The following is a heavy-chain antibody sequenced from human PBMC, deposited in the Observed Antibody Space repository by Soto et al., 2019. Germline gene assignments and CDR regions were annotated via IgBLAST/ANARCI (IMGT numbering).Heavy chain of an antibody. Sequence: PGVSMRLSCAASGFTFRSYERSWVRQAPGKGLEWVSAISGSGASTYYADSVKGRFTISRDNSINTLYVQMSSLRTEDTAVYYCAHPRGYGVFDAYDIWGQGTMVTVSS. CDR3: AHPRGYGVFDAYDI. CDR2: ISGSGAST. J-gene: IGHJ3*02. CDR1: GFTFRSYE. V-gene: IGHV3-23*01. D-gene: IGHD4-17*01.